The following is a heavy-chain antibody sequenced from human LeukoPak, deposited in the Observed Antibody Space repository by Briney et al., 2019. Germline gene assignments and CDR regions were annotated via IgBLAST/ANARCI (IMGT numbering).Heavy chain of an antibody. Sequence: GGSLRLSCAASGFTFSNAWMSWVRQAPGKGLEWVGRIKSKTDGGTTDYAAPVKGRFTISRDDSKNTLYLQMNSLKTEDTAVYYCTTASTHYSHDYGVVRAFDIWGQGTMVTVSS. CDR3: TTASTHYSHDYGVVRAFDI. CDR1: GFTFSNAW. CDR2: IKSKTDGGTT. J-gene: IGHJ3*02. D-gene: IGHD4-17*01. V-gene: IGHV3-15*01.